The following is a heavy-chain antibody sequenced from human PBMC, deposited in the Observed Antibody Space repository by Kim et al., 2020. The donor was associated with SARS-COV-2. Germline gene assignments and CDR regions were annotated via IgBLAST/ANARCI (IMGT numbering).Heavy chain of an antibody. V-gene: IGHV1-18*01. Sequence: ASVKVSCKASGYTFTSYGISWVRQAPGQGLEWMGWISAYNGNTNYAQKLQGRVTMTTDTSTSTAYMELRSLRSDDTAVYYCARVRLKVYYYDSSGYYYFDYWGQGTLVTVSS. CDR3: ARVRLKVYYYDSSGYYYFDY. CDR1: GYTFTSYG. CDR2: ISAYNGNT. J-gene: IGHJ4*02. D-gene: IGHD3-22*01.